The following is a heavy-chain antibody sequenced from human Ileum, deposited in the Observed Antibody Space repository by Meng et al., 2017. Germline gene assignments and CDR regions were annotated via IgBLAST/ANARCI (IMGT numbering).Heavy chain of an antibody. CDR1: GYTFRNYP. V-gene: IGHV1-3*01. CDR3: GRENDNWNYFDY. J-gene: IGHJ4*02. D-gene: IGHD1-1*01. CDR2: INAGNGNV. Sequence: QVQLVQSGTEVKKVGASVKVSCTASGYTFRNYPLHWVRQAPGQRPEWMGWINAGNGNVKISQKFQGRITITSDTSATAYMELSSLRSEDTAVYFCGRENDNWNYFDYWGQGSLVTVSS.